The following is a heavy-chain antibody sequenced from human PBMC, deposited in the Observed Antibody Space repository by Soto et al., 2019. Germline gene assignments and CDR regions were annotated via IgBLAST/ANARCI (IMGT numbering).Heavy chain of an antibody. CDR3: ARGGPSYGGKGFGGEYGMDV. J-gene: IGHJ6*02. Sequence: QVQLVESGGGVVQPGRSLRLSCAASGFTFSSYGMHWVRQAPGKGLEWVAVIWYDGSNKYYADSVKGRFTISRDNSKNTLYLQMNSLRAEDTAVYYCARGGPSYGGKGFGGEYGMDVWGQGTTVTVSS. V-gene: IGHV3-33*01. D-gene: IGHD3-16*01. CDR1: GFTFSSYG. CDR2: IWYDGSNK.